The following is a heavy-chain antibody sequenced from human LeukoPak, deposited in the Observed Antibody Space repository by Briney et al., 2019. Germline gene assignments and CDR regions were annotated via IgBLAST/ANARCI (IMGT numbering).Heavy chain of an antibody. V-gene: IGHV3-66*01. CDR1: GFTVSSNY. J-gene: IGHJ4*02. Sequence: GGSLRLSCAASGFTVSSNYMSWVRQAPGKGLEWVSVIYSGGSTYYADSVKGRFTISRDNSKNTLYLQMNSLRAEDTAVYYCARDLPSGGSCYSDYWGQGTLVTVSS. CDR3: ARDLPSGGSCYSDY. CDR2: IYSGGST. D-gene: IGHD2-15*01.